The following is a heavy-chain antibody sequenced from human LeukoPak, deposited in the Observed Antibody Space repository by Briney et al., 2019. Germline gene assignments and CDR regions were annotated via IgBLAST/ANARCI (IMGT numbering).Heavy chain of an antibody. CDR3: ARDRIAAAGTDYYYGMDV. V-gene: IGHV3-21*01. CDR1: GFTFSSYN. Sequence: GGSLRLSCAASGFTFSSYNMNWVRQAPGKGLEWVSSISSSSSYIYYADSVKGRFTISRDNAKNSLYLQMNSLRAEDTAVYYCARDRIAAAGTDYYYGMDVWGQGTTVTVSS. CDR2: ISSSSSYI. D-gene: IGHD6-13*01. J-gene: IGHJ6*02.